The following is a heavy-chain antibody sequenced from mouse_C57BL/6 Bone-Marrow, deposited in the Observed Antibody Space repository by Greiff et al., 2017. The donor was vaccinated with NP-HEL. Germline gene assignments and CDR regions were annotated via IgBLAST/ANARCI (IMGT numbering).Heavy chain of an antibody. D-gene: IGHD1-1*01. CDR2: INPYNGGT. Sequence: EVKLMESGPVLVKPGASVKMSCKASGYTFTDYYMNWVKQSHGKSLEWIGVINPYNGGTSYNQKFKGKATLTVDKSSSTAYMELNSLTSEDSAVYYCARRGYGSSYDYFDYWGQGTTLTVSS. J-gene: IGHJ2*01. V-gene: IGHV1-19*01. CDR1: GYTFTDYY. CDR3: ARRGYGSSYDYFDY.